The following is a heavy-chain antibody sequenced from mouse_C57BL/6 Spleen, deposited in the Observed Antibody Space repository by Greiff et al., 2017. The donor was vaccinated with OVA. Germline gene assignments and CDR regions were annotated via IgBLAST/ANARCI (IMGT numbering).Heavy chain of an antibody. Sequence: QVQLQQSGAELVKPGASVKLYCKASGYTFTEYTIHWVKQRSGQGLEWIGWFYPGSGSIKYNEKFKDKATLTADKSSSTVYMELSRLTSEDSAVYFCARHEEGISTVAPYFDYWGQGTTLTVSS. J-gene: IGHJ2*01. CDR1: GYTFTEYT. D-gene: IGHD1-1*01. CDR2: FYPGSGSI. CDR3: ARHEEGISTVAPYFDY. V-gene: IGHV1-62-2*01.